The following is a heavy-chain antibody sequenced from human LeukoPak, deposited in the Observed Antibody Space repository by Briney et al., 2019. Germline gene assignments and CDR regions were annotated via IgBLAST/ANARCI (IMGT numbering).Heavy chain of an antibody. J-gene: IGHJ3*02. V-gene: IGHV4-31*03. CDR3: ARRYGSGSYYMGLDAFDI. D-gene: IGHD3-10*01. CDR1: GGSISSGGYY. CDR2: IYYSGST. Sequence: SETLSLTCTVSGGSISSGGYYWSWLRQHPGKGLEWIGYIYYSGSTYYNPSLKSRVTISVDTSKNQFSLKLSSVTAADAAVYYCARRYGSGSYYMGLDAFDIWGQGTMVTVSS.